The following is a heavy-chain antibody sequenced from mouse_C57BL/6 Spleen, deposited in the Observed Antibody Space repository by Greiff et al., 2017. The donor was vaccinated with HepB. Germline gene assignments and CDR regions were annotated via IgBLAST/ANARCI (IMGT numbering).Heavy chain of an antibody. Sequence: QVQLQQSGPELVKPGASVKISCKASGYAFSSSWMNWVKQRPGKGLEWIGRIYPGDGDTNYNGKFKGKATLTADKSSSTAYMQLSSLTSEDSAVYFCARSFYYGNYGWYFDVWGTGTTVTVSS. CDR2: IYPGDGDT. D-gene: IGHD2-1*01. CDR3: ARSFYYGNYGWYFDV. J-gene: IGHJ1*03. CDR1: GYAFSSSW. V-gene: IGHV1-82*01.